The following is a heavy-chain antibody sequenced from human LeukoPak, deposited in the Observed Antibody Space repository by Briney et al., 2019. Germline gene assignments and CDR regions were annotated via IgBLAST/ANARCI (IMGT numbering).Heavy chain of an antibody. V-gene: IGHV3-48*03. D-gene: IGHD4-17*01. CDR1: GFTLSSYE. Sequence: GGSLRLSCVASGFTLSSYEMIWARQAPGKGLEWVSYISNSGTTIRYADSVRGRFTISRDNAKNSLYLQMNSLRAGDTAVYYCARVMTTVTPFDYWGPGTLVTVSS. J-gene: IGHJ4*02. CDR3: ARVMTTVTPFDY. CDR2: ISNSGTTI.